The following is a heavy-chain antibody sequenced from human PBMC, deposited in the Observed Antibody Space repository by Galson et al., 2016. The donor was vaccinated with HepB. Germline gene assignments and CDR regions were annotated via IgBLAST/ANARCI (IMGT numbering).Heavy chain of an antibody. CDR1: GFTFSDYG. J-gene: IGHJ4*02. V-gene: IGHV3-23*01. D-gene: IGHD2-2*01. CDR3: ARDQGVLPAGFDS. Sequence: SLRLSCAASGFTFSDYGMSWVRQAPGRGLEWVSAISGSGGSTYYADSVKGRFTISRDNSKNTLYLQMNNLRFEDTAVYYCARDQGVLPAGFDSWGQGTLVTVSS. CDR2: ISGSGGST.